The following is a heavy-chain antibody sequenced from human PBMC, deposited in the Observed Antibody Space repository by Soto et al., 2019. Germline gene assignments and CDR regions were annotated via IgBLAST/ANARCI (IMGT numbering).Heavy chain of an antibody. D-gene: IGHD5-12*01. Sequence: SETLSLTCAVSGGSISSGGYSWSWIRQPPGKGLEWIGYIYHSGSTYYNPSLKSRVTISVDRSKNQFSLKLSSVTAADTAVYYCARGSKGRDGYNSGLRDAFDIWGQGTMVTVS. V-gene: IGHV4-30-2*01. CDR3: ARGSKGRDGYNSGLRDAFDI. J-gene: IGHJ3*02. CDR2: IYHSGST. CDR1: GGSISSGGYS.